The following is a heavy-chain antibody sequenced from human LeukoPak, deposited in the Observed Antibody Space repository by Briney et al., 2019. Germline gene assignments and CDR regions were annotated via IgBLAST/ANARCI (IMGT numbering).Heavy chain of an antibody. J-gene: IGHJ4*02. Sequence: GGSLRLSCAASGFTFRSYNMNWVRQAPGKRPEWVSSISSSSSYIYYADSVKGRFTISRDNAKNSLYLQMNSLRAEDTALYYCARGASRADYWGQGTLVAVSS. CDR1: GFTFRSYN. V-gene: IGHV3-21*01. CDR3: ARGASRADY. CDR2: ISSSSSYI.